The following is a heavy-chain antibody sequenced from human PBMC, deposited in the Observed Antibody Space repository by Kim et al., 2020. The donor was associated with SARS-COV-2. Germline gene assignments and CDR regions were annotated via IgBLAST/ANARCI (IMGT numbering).Heavy chain of an antibody. V-gene: IGHV3-66*01. Sequence: KGRFTISRDNSKNTLYLQMDSLRAEDTDVYYCARDRTYYYGSGSSQYFQHWGQGTLVTVSS. D-gene: IGHD3-10*01. J-gene: IGHJ1*01. CDR3: ARDRTYYYGSGSSQYFQH.